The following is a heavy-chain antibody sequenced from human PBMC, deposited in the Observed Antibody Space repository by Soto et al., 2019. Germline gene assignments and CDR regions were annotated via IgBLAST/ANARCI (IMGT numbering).Heavy chain of an antibody. CDR2: IYHSGST. Sequence: SETLSLTCAVSGGSISSSNWWSWVRQPPGKGLEWIGEIYHSGSTNYNPSLKSRVTISVDKSKNQFSLKLSSVTAADTAVYYCARGGTYYDFWSGYTFDYWGQGTLVTVSS. CDR1: GGSISSSNW. V-gene: IGHV4-4*02. CDR3: ARGGTYYDFWSGYTFDY. D-gene: IGHD3-3*01. J-gene: IGHJ4*02.